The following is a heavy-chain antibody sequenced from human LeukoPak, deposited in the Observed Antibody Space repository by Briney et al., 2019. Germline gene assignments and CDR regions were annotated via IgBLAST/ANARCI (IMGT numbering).Heavy chain of an antibody. Sequence: GGSLRLSCAASGFTFSSYSMNWVRQAPGKGLEWVSYISSSSSTIYYADSVKGRFTISRDNAKNSLYLQMNSLRAEDTAAYYCARGCRYFDWLHDYWGQGTLVTVSS. CDR3: ARGCRYFDWLHDY. J-gene: IGHJ4*02. CDR2: ISSSSSTI. V-gene: IGHV3-48*01. D-gene: IGHD3-9*01. CDR1: GFTFSSYS.